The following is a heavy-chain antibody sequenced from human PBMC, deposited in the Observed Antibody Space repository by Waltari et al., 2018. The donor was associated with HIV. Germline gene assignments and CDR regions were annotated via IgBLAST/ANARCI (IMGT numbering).Heavy chain of an antibody. CDR3: ARSGNSYFDY. CDR1: GGSFSGYY. Sequence: QVQLQQWGAGLLKPSETLSLTCAVYGGSFSGYYWSWIRQPPGKGLEWIGEINHSGSTNYNPSLKSRVTISVDTSKNQFSLKLSSVTAADTAVYYCARSGNSYFDYWGQGTLVTVSS. D-gene: IGHD3-10*01. CDR2: INHSGST. J-gene: IGHJ4*02. V-gene: IGHV4-34*01.